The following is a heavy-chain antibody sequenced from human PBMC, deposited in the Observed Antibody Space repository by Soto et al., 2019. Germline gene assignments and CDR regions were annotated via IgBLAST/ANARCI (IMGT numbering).Heavy chain of an antibody. D-gene: IGHD6-19*01. CDR1: GFTFSTYA. J-gene: IGHJ4*02. CDR2: ISGSGDST. V-gene: IGHV3-23*01. Sequence: EVQLLESGGGLVQPGGSLRLSCAASGFTFSTYAMNWVRQAPGKGLEWVSGISGSGDSTYYADSVKGRFTVSRDNSKSTLYLQMSSVRAEDTAVFYCAEERSSGWSFDYWGQGTLVTVSS. CDR3: AEERSSGWSFDY.